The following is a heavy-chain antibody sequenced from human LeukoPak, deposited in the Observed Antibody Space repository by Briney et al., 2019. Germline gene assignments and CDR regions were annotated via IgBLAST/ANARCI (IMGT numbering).Heavy chain of an antibody. CDR3: AREASGWLVRDDAFDI. Sequence: KPSETLSLTCTVSGGSISSSSYYWGWIRQPPGKGLEWIGSIYYSGSTYYNPSLKSRVTISVDTSKNQFSPKLSSVTAADTAVYYCAREASGWLVRDDAFDIWGQGTMVTVSS. D-gene: IGHD6-19*01. CDR1: GGSISSSSYY. J-gene: IGHJ3*02. CDR2: IYYSGST. V-gene: IGHV4-39*02.